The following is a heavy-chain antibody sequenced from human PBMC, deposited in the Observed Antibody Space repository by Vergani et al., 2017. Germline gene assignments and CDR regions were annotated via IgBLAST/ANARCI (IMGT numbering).Heavy chain of an antibody. CDR2: IRSKTYGATT. Sequence: EVQLVESGGDLVQPGRSLRLSCQTSGFNFGECGVSWVRQAPGKGLEWIGFIRSKTYGATTEYAASVRGRFTISRDDSKDSAFLLVNNLKTEDTAVYFCYTDYHDYWGQGTLVTVSS. D-gene: IGHD2-2*02. CDR1: GFNFGECG. J-gene: IGHJ4*02. V-gene: IGHV3-49*04. CDR3: YTDYHDY.